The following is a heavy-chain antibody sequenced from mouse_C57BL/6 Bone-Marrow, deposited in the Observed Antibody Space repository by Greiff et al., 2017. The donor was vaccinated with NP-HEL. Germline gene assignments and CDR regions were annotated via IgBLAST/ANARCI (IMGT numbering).Heavy chain of an antibody. V-gene: IGHV1-54*01. CDR2: INPGSGGT. J-gene: IGHJ2*01. Sequence: QVQLQQSGAELVRPGTSVKVSCKASGYAFTNYLIEWVKQRPGQGLEWIGVINPGSGGTNYNEKFKGKATLTADKSSSTAYMQLSSLTSEDSAVYFCARSYGNNYFDYWGQGTTLTVSS. CDR3: ARSYGNNYFDY. CDR1: GYAFTNYL. D-gene: IGHD2-1*01.